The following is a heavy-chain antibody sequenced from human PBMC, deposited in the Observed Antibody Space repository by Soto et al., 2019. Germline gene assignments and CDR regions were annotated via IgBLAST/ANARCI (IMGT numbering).Heavy chain of an antibody. V-gene: IGHV1-18*01. D-gene: IGHD4-17*01. CDR2: ISVYNGDA. J-gene: IGHJ4*02. Sequence: QVQLVQSGAEVKKPGASVKVSCKASGYTFTNYGISWVRQAPGQGLEWMGTISVYNGDANYAQNLQGRVTMTTDTSQGKAYMDLASLTSDDTGVYYCARTDSGAYVPPLDYLGQGTLVNVSS. CDR3: ARTDSGAYVPPLDY. CDR1: GYTFTNYG.